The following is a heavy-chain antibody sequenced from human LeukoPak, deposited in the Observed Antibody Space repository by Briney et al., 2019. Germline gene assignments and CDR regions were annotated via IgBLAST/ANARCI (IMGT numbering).Heavy chain of an antibody. CDR2: ISFGGGYI. V-gene: IGHV3-21*01. J-gene: IGHJ4*02. D-gene: IGHD7-27*01. CDR1: GFTFRSYS. CDR3: NVRWGPNSDY. Sequence: PGGSLRLSCAASGFTFRSYSMNWVRQAPGKGLEWVSSISFGGGYIYYADSLKGRITISRDNAKNSLYLQMNSLRAEDTAVYYCNVRWGPNSDYWGQGTLVTVSS.